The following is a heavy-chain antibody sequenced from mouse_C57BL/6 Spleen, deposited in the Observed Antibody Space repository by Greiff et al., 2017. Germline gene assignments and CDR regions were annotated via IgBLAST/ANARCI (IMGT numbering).Heavy chain of an antibody. CDR1: GFTFSDYY. D-gene: IGHD3-1*01. J-gene: IGHJ4*01. Sequence: EVNLVESGGGLVQPGGSLKLSCAASGFTFSDYYMYWVRQTPEKRLEWVAYISNGGGSTYYPDTVKGRFTISRDNAKNTLYLQMSRLKSEDTAMYYCARQGLLGYAMDYWGQGTSVTVSS. V-gene: IGHV5-12*01. CDR2: ISNGGGST. CDR3: ARQGLLGYAMDY.